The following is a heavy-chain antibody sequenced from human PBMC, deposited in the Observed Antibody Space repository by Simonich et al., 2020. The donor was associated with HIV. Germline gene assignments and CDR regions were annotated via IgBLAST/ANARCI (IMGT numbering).Heavy chain of an antibody. J-gene: IGHJ4*02. D-gene: IGHD4-4*01. CDR1: GGSFSGYY. V-gene: IGHV4-34*01. CDR2: INHSGST. Sequence: QVQLQQWGAGLLKPSETLSLTCAVYGGSFSGYYWSWIRQPPGKGLEWIGEINHSGSTNYNPSLKIRVTISVDTSKNQFSLKLSSVTAADTAVYYCARVWDHYSNFDYWGQGTLVTVSS. CDR3: ARVWDHYSNFDY.